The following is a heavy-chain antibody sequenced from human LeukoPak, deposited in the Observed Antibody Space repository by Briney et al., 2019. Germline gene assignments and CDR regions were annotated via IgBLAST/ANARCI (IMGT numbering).Heavy chain of an antibody. D-gene: IGHD3-10*02. CDR1: GFTFSKYS. J-gene: IGHJ6*04. Sequence: PGGSLRLSCVVSGFTFSKYSINWVRQAPGKGLEWVSSVDSSGNPIYNTDSVKGRFSLSRDNAKNSLYLQMNSLRAEDTAVYYCAELGITMIGGVWGKGTTVTISS. CDR2: VDSSGNPI. V-gene: IGHV3-21*01. CDR3: AELGITMIGGV.